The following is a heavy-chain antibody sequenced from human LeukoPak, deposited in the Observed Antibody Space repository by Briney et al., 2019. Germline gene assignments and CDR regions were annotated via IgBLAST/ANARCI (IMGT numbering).Heavy chain of an antibody. CDR3: ARSIVVAGFVSDYYYYGMDV. Sequence: SETLSLTCTVSGASINSYYWSWIRQPPGKGLEWVGYIYYSGSPAYNPSLKSRVAISIHTSKKHFSLKLSSVTAADTAVYYCARSIVVAGFVSDYYYYGMDVWGQGTTVTVSS. J-gene: IGHJ6*02. V-gene: IGHV4-59*08. CDR1: GASINSYY. D-gene: IGHD6-19*01. CDR2: IYYSGSP.